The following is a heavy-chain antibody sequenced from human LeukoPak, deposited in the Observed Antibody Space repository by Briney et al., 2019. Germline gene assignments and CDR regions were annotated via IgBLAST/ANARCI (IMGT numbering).Heavy chain of an antibody. CDR1: GFTFSSYG. D-gene: IGHD3-10*01. J-gene: IGHJ4*02. CDR3: ARVMSGSLTFDF. V-gene: IGHV3-33*01. Sequence: GGSLRLSCAASGFTFSSYGMHWVRQAPGKGLEWVAVIWYDGTNKYYADSVKGRFTISRDNSENTLYLQMNSLRAEDTAVYYCARVMSGSLTFDFWGQGTLVTVSS. CDR2: IWYDGTNK.